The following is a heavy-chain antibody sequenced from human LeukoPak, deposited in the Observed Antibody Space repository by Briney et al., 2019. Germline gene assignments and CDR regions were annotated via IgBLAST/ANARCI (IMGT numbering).Heavy chain of an antibody. CDR3: AKGDDIGKHPTRAYYFDT. D-gene: IGHD5-24*01. CDR2: IGLNSVNT. V-gene: IGHV3-23*01. Sequence: GGSLRLSCAASGFTFSRYAMSWVRQAPGKGLEWVSTIGLNSVNTLCAESVQGRFSISRDNSKNTLDLQMDNLRVDDTAVYYCAKGDDIGKHPTRAYYFDTWGQGTLVTVSS. CDR1: GFTFSRYA. J-gene: IGHJ4*02.